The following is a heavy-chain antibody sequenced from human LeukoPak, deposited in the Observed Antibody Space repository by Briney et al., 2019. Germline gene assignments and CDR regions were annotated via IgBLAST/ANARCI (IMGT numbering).Heavy chain of an antibody. Sequence: SETLSLTCTVSGGSISSYYWSWIRQPPGKGLEWIGYIYYSGSTNYNPSLKSRVTISVDTSKNQFSLKLSSVTAADTAVYYCASLRIAAAGTWPDYWGQGTLVTVSS. D-gene: IGHD6-13*01. J-gene: IGHJ4*02. V-gene: IGHV4-59*08. CDR3: ASLRIAAAGTWPDY. CDR2: IYYSGST. CDR1: GGSISSYY.